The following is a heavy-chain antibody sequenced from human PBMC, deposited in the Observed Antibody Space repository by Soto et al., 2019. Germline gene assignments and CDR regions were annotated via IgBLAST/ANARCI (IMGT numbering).Heavy chain of an antibody. D-gene: IGHD1-1*01. Sequence: QITLKESGPALVKPTQTLTLTCNFAGFSLGTSGVGVAWIRQPPGKALEWLAFIYWNDDKRYSPLLRNRLTITKDPFRNQVVLTMADMDPLDTAKYYCAKRQRYDWNDGGWFDPWGQGTLVMVSS. CDR2: IYWNDDK. CDR1: GFSLGTSGVG. V-gene: IGHV2-5*01. J-gene: IGHJ5*02. CDR3: AKRQRYDWNDGGWFDP.